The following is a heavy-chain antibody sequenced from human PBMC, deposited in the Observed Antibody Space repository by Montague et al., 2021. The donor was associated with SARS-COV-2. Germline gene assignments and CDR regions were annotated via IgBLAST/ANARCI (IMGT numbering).Heavy chain of an antibody. Sequence: SETLSLTCTVSDDSINNKTYFWDWIRQPPGKGLEWIGSIHYRGSTHYNPSLKSRLTISVDMSRNQFSLKLSSVTAADTAVYFCARTTVVTPYYYYAMDVWGQGTTVTVSS. D-gene: IGHD4-23*01. CDR2: IHYRGST. CDR1: DDSINNKTYF. CDR3: ARTTVVTPYYYYAMDV. J-gene: IGHJ6*02. V-gene: IGHV4-39*01.